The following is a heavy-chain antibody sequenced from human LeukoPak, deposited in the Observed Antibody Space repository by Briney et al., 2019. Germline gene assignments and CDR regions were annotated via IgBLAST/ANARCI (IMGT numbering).Heavy chain of an antibody. V-gene: IGHV3-7*03. J-gene: IGHJ2*01. CDR3: ARVELGGSWFFDL. CDR1: GFTFSSYW. D-gene: IGHD5-12*01. Sequence: GGSLRLSCAASGFTFSSYWMSWVRQAPGTGLEWVANIKQDGSEEYYVDSVKGRLIISRDNAKNSLYLQMNSLRAEDTAMYYCARVELGGSWFFDLWGRGTLVTVSS. CDR2: IKQDGSEE.